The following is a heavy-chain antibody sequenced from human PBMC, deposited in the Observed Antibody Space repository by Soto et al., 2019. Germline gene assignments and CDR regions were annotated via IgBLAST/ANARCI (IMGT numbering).Heavy chain of an antibody. CDR1: GYTFTSYA. CDR3: ARGFRVRTSSTTGEAFDI. Sequence: ASVKVSCKASGYTFTSYAMHWVRQAPGQRLEWMGWINAGNGNTKYSQKFQGRVTITRDTSASTAYMELSSLRSEDTAVCYCARGFRVRTSSTTGEAFDIWGQGTMVTVSS. J-gene: IGHJ3*02. V-gene: IGHV1-3*01. CDR2: INAGNGNT. D-gene: IGHD2-2*01.